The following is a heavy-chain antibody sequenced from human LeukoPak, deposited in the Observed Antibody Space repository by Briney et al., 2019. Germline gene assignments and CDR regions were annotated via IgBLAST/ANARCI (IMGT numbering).Heavy chain of an antibody. CDR2: INSDGSST. J-gene: IGHJ6*02. CDR1: GFTFSNYW. V-gene: IGHV3-74*01. Sequence: GGSLRLSCAASGFTFSNYWMHWVRQAPGKGLVWVSRINSDGSSTTYADSVKGRFTISRDNAKNTLYLQMNSLRAEDTAAYYCARDYGRSRDYGMDVWGQGTTVTVSS. CDR3: ARDYGRSRDYGMDV. D-gene: IGHD3-10*01.